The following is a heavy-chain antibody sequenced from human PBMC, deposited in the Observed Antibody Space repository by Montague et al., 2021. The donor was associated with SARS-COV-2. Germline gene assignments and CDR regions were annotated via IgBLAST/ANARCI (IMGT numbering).Heavy chain of an antibody. D-gene: IGHD6-13*01. J-gene: IGHJ4*02. CDR1: GFTFSSYA. CDR3: ARAQQLVLSWAGKGFDY. V-gene: IGHV3-30*04. Sequence: SLRLSFAASGFTFSSYAMHWVRQAPGKGLEWVAVISYDGSNKYYVDSVKGRFTISRDNSKSTLYLQMNSLRAEDTAVYYCARAQQLVLSWAGKGFDYWGQGTLVTVSS. CDR2: ISYDGSNK.